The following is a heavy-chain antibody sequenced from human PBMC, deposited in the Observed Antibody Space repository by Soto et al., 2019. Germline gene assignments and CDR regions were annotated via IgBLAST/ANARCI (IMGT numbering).Heavy chain of an antibody. CDR3: ARHKARLQLGGNYYYILDV. Sequence: VQLEQSGPEVKKPGSSVKVSCKASGGTFSTSALSWVRQAPGQGLEWMGGIMPVFPTPDYAQKFQGRVTITADESTSTAYMELGGLTSDDTAVYYCARHKARLQLGGNYYYILDVWGQGTAVTVSS. CDR1: GGTFSTSA. CDR2: IMPVFPTP. V-gene: IGHV1-69*12. J-gene: IGHJ6*02. D-gene: IGHD5-12*01.